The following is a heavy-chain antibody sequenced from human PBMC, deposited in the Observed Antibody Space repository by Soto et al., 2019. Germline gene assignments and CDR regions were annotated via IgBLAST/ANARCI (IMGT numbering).Heavy chain of an antibody. CDR1: GFTFSDYY. CDR2: ISSSGLTI. CDR3: ARDPSMTPPQGYYYMGV. J-gene: IGHJ6*03. V-gene: IGHV3-11*01. Sequence: QVQMAESGGGLVKPGGSLRLSCAASGFTFSDYYINWIRQAPGKGLEWVSYISSSGLTIYYADSVKGRFTISRDNAKNSLYLQMNSLRAEDTAVYYCARDPSMTPPQGYYYMGVWGKGTTVTVSS.